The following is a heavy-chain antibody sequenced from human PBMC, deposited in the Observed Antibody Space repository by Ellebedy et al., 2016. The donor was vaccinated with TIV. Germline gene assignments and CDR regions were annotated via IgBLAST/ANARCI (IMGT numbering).Heavy chain of an antibody. D-gene: IGHD3-3*01. CDR1: GFIFSNYS. J-gene: IGHJ6*02. CDR2: ISSGSRTI. CDR3: ASTTIFGILSRPYYYAMDV. V-gene: IGHV3-48*04. Sequence: PGGSLRLSCAASGFIFSNYSMNWVRQAPGKGLEWLSYISSGSRTILYADSVNGRFTISRDNAKNSLYLQMNSLRAEDTAVYYCASTTIFGILSRPYYYAMDVWGQGTTVTVSS.